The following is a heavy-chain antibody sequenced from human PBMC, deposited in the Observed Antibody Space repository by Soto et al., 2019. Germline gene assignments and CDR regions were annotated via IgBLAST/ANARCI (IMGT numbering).Heavy chain of an antibody. CDR2: IIPILGIA. V-gene: IGHV1-69*02. Sequence: QVQLVQSGAEVKKPGSSVKVSCKASGGTFSSYTISWVRQAPGQGLEWMGRIIPILGIANYAQKFQGRVTITADKTPSTAYKELSRLRSEGTAGYFCAGSVVNGIYYYYYGMDVWGQGTTVTVSS. J-gene: IGHJ6*02. CDR3: AGSVVNGIYYYYYGMDV. D-gene: IGHD1-26*01. CDR1: GGTFSSYT.